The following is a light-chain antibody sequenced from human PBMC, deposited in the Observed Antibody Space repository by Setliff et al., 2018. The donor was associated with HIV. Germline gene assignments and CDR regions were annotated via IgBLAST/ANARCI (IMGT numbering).Light chain of an antibody. V-gene: IGLV2-14*01. J-gene: IGLJ1*01. CDR1: SNDVGDYNY. Sequence: QSALTQPASVSGSPGQSIIISCTGTSNDVGDYNYVSWYQQHPGKAPKLMIYEVRNRPSGVSNRFSGSKSGNTASLTISGLQAEDEADYYCSSYAITNTLPFGTGTKVTVL. CDR3: SSYAITNTLP. CDR2: EVR.